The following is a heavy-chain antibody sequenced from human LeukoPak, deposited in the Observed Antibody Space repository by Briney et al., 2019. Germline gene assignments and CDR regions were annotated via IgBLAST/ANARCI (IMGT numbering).Heavy chain of an antibody. CDR2: ISGGGGST. CDR3: ATGMENYDGSGYYSYFQH. CDR1: TFTFSSSA. J-gene: IGHJ1*01. V-gene: IGHV3-23*01. D-gene: IGHD3-22*01. Sequence: PGGSLRLSCAASTFTFSSSAMSWVRQAPGKGLEWVSAISGGGGSTYYADSVKGRFTISRDNSKNTLYLQMNSLRAEDTAVYYCATGMENYDGSGYYSYFQHWGQGTLVTVS.